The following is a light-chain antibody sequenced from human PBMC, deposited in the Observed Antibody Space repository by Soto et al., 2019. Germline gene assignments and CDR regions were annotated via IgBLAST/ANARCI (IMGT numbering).Light chain of an antibody. V-gene: IGKV3-20*01. CDR2: ETS. Sequence: EVVLTQSPGALSLSPGERATLSCRASHSVDSSYFAWYQQRPGQAPRLLIYETSSRATGIPDRFSGSGSGTDFTLNVSILEPEDFAVDFCQQYGSFPLTFGGGNNVEIK. CDR1: HSVDSSY. CDR3: QQYGSFPLT. J-gene: IGKJ4*01.